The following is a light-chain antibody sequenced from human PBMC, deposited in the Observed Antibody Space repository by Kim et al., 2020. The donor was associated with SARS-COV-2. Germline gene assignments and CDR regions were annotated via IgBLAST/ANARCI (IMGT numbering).Light chain of an antibody. V-gene: IGKV3-15*01. Sequence: VSAGERATLSCRASPSVNSHLAWYQQKPGQAPRLLIYGASTSAACVPARFSGSGSGTEFTLTLSSLQSEDFAVYYCQQFNNWPLYSFGQGTKLEI. CDR3: QQFNNWPLYS. CDR2: GAS. CDR1: PSVNSH. J-gene: IGKJ2*03.